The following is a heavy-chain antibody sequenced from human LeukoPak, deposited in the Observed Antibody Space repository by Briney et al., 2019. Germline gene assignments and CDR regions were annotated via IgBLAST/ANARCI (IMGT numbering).Heavy chain of an antibody. CDR1: GYTFTSYG. J-gene: IGHJ5*02. V-gene: IGHV1-18*01. D-gene: IGHD3-10*01. CDR2: ISAYNGNT. Sequence: ASVKVSCKASGYTFTSYGISWVRQAPGQGLEWMGWISAYNGNTNYAQKLQGRVTMTTDTSTSTAYMELWSLRSDDTAVYYCARGPPYYYGSGELWDNWFDPWGQGTLVTVSS. CDR3: ARGPPYYYGSGELWDNWFDP.